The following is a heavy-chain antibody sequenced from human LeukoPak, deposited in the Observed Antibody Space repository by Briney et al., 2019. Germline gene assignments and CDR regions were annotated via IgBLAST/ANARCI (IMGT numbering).Heavy chain of an antibody. CDR3: AREGIEGDFDY. CDR2: IYYGGNT. J-gene: IGHJ4*02. V-gene: IGHV4-61*01. CDR1: GDSVSSSNYY. D-gene: IGHD3-16*01. Sequence: SETLSLTCAVSGDSVSSSNYYWSWIRQPPGKGLEWIGYIYYGGNTNYNPSLQSRVTISVDTSKSRFSLKLSSVTAADTAVYYCAREGIEGDFDYWGQGTLVTVSS.